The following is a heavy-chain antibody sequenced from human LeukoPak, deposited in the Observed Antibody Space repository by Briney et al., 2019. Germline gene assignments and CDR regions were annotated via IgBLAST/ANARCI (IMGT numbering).Heavy chain of an antibody. D-gene: IGHD2-2*01. V-gene: IGHV4-30-4*08. CDR1: GGSIRSGDYY. CDR3: ARSFVVPAAIFDY. CDR2: IYYSGST. Sequence: PSETLSLTXTVSGGSIRSGDYYWSWIRQPPGKGLEWIGYIYYSGSTYYNPSLKSRVTISVDTSKNQFSLKLSSVTAADTAVYYCARSFVVPAAIFDYWGQGTLVTVSS. J-gene: IGHJ4*02.